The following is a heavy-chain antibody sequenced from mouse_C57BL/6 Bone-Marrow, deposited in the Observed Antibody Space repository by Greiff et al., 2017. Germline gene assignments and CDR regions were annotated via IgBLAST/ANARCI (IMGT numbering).Heavy chain of an antibody. D-gene: IGHD2-2*01. CDR3: ARDYGYDGGYAY. CDR1: GFSLTSYA. Sequence: VMLVESGPGLVAPSQSLSITCTVSGFSLTSYAISWVRQPPGTGLEWLGVIWTGGGTNYNSALKSSLSISKDNSKSQVFLKMNSLQTDDTARYYCARDYGYDGGYAYWGQGTLVTVSA. V-gene: IGHV2-9-1*01. CDR2: IWTGGGT. J-gene: IGHJ3*01.